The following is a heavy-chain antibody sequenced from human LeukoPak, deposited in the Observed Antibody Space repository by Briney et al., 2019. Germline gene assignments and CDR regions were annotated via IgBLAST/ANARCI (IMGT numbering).Heavy chain of an antibody. D-gene: IGHD3-16*02. CDR1: GFTFSSYA. V-gene: IGHV3-30-3*02. Sequence: GGSLRLSCAASGFTFSSYAMHWVRQAPGKGLEWVAVISYDGSNKYYADSVKGRFTISRDNSKNTLYLQMNSLRAEDTAVFYCAKDGVILAPGIYWYMDVWGRGTTVTVSS. CDR2: ISYDGSNK. CDR3: AKDGVILAPGIYWYMDV. J-gene: IGHJ6*03.